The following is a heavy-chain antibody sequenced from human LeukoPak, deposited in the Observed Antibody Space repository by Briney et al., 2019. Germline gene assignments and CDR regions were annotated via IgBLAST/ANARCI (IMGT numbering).Heavy chain of an antibody. CDR3: ARSGNYGDDY. CDR1: GFTFSSYA. Sequence: GGSLRLSCAASGFTFSSYAMPWVRQAPGKGLEWVAVISYDGSNKYYADSVKGRVTISRDNSKNMLYLQMNSPRAEDTAVYYCARSGNYGDDYWGQGTLVTVSS. CDR2: ISYDGSNK. J-gene: IGHJ4*02. V-gene: IGHV3-30-3*01. D-gene: IGHD4-17*01.